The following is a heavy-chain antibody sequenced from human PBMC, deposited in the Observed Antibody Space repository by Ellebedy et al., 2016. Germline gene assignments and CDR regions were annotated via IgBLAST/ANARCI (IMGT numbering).Heavy chain of an antibody. J-gene: IGHJ4*02. V-gene: IGHV1-46*01. CDR3: ATYKYSSGWYLDY. CDR2: INPSGGST. D-gene: IGHD6-19*01. Sequence: ASVKVSXXASGYTFTSYYMHWVRQAPGQGLEWMGIINPSGGSTSYAQKFQGRVTMTRDTSTSTVYMELSSLRSKDTAVYYCATYKYSSGWYLDYWGQGTLVTVSS. CDR1: GYTFTSYY.